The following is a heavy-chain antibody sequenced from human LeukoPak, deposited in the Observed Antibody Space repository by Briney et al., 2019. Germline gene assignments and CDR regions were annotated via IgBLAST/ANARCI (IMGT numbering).Heavy chain of an antibody. CDR3: ARALDILTGTFDY. CDR2: INHSGST. D-gene: IGHD3-9*01. Sequence: SETLSLTCAVHGGSFSGYYWSWIRQPPGKGLEWIGEINHSGSTNYNPSLKSRVTISVDTSKSQFSLKLSSVTAADTAVYYCARALDILTGTFDYWGQGTLVTVSS. V-gene: IGHV4-34*01. J-gene: IGHJ4*02. CDR1: GGSFSGYY.